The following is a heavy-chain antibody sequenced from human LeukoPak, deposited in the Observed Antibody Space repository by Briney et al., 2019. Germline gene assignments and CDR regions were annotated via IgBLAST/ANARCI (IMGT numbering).Heavy chain of an antibody. CDR3: ATLARFSGSYHGVDY. CDR2: IGASGGPT. V-gene: IGHV3-23*01. D-gene: IGHD1-26*01. Sequence: GGALRLSCAASGFTFSSYAMSWVAQAPEKGLEWVSAIGASGGPTFYSDSVSGRFTTSRDNAKNTLYLQLSSLRAEDTAVYYCATLARFSGSYHGVDYWGQGTLVTVSS. CDR1: GFTFSSYA. J-gene: IGHJ4*02.